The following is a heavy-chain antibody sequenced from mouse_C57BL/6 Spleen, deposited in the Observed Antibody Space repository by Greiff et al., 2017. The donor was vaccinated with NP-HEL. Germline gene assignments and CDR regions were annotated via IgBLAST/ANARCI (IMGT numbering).Heavy chain of an antibody. D-gene: IGHD4-1*01. J-gene: IGHJ4*01. Sequence: EVQLQQSGPELVKPGASVKISCKASGYTFTDYYMNWVKQSHGKSLEWIGDINPNNGGTSYNQKFKGKATLTVDKSSSTAYMELRSLTSEDSAVYYCARWEDYWGQGTSVTVSS. CDR1: GYTFTDYY. CDR2: INPNNGGT. CDR3: ARWEDY. V-gene: IGHV1-26*01.